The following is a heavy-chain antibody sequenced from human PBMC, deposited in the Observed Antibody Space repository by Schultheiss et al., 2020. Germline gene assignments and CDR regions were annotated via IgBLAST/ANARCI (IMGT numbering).Heavy chain of an antibody. CDR1: GGSISSGGYS. J-gene: IGHJ5*02. V-gene: IGHV4-30-2*05. Sequence: SETLSLTCAVSGGSISSGGYSWSWIRQPPGKGLEWIGYIYYSGSTYYNPSLKSRVTISVDTSKNQFSLKLSSVTAADTAVYYCARGGFSRSGWLNWFDPWGQGTLVTVSS. CDR3: ARGGFSRSGWLNWFDP. CDR2: IYYSGST. D-gene: IGHD6-19*01.